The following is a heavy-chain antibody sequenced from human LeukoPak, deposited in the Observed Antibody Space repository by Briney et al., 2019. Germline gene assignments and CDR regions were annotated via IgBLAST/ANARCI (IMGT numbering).Heavy chain of an antibody. Sequence: SETLSLTCTVSGGSISSYYWSWIRQPPGKGLEWIGYIYSSGSTYNPSLKSRVIISLDTSKNQFSLKLNSVTAADTAVYYCARGGKKTAMVTSWGQGTLVTVPS. V-gene: IGHV4-59*06. CDR3: ARGGKKTAMVTS. CDR2: IYSSGST. CDR1: GGSISSYY. D-gene: IGHD5-18*01. J-gene: IGHJ4*02.